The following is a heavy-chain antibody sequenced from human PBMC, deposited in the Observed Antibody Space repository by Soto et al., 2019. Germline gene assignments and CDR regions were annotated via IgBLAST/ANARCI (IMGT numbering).Heavy chain of an antibody. CDR3: ARGRDDDSSGYSFYGLDV. CDR1: GYTFTTFG. V-gene: IGHV1-18*01. D-gene: IGHD3-22*01. J-gene: IGHJ6*02. CDR2: ISAYNGNT. Sequence: ASVKVSCKASGYTFTTFGISWVRQAPGQGLEWMGWISAYNGNTKFAQKLQGRVTMATDTSTSTAYMELRSLRSDDTAVYYCARGRDDDSSGYSFYGLDVWG.